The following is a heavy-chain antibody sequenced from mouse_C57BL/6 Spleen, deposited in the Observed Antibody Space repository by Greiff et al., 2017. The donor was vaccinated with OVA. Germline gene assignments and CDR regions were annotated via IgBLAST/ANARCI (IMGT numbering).Heavy chain of an antibody. D-gene: IGHD1-1*01. CDR3: ASYSSPLYYAMDY. Sequence: VQLQQPGAELVKPGASVKLSCKASGYTFTSYWMHWVKQRPGRGLEWIGRIDPNSGGTKYNEKFKSKATLTVDKPSSTAYMQRSSLTSEDSAVYYGASYSSPLYYAMDYWGQGTSVTVSS. J-gene: IGHJ4*01. CDR2: IDPNSGGT. CDR1: GYTFTSYW. V-gene: IGHV1-72*01.